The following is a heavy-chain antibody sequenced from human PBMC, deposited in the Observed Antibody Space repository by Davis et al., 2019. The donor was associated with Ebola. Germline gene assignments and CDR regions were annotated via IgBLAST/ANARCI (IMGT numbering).Heavy chain of an antibody. Sequence: SQTLSLTCAISGDSVSSSNAAWNWIRLSPSRGLEWLGRTYYRSYWFNDYAVSVKSRVNITPDTSKNQVSLQLNSVTPEDTAVYCCARDVGLYFAMDVWGQGTAVTVSS. CDR2: TYYRSYWFN. V-gene: IGHV6-1*01. D-gene: IGHD3-9*01. J-gene: IGHJ6*02. CDR1: GDSVSSSNAA. CDR3: ARDVGLYFAMDV.